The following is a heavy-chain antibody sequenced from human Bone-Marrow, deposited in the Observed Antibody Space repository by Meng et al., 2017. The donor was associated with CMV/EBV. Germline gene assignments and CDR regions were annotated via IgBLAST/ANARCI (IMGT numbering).Heavy chain of an antibody. Sequence: ASVKVSCKASGYTFTEFYIHWVRQAPGQGLEWMGCINPHNGVTNYTHNFKGRFTLTRDTSINTAYMELSRLRSDDAAVYYCARRDDPWGGYPHYYGMDVWGHGTKVTVSS. D-gene: IGHD3-3*01. CDR3: ARRDDPWGGYPHYYGMDV. CDR1: GYTFTEFY. CDR2: INPHNGVT. V-gene: IGHV1-2*02. J-gene: IGHJ6*02.